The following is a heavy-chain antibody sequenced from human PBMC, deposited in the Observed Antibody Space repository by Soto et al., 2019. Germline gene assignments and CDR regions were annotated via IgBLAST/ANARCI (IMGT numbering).Heavy chain of an antibody. Sequence: ASVTVSCQASGYTFTCYYMHWVRQAPGQGLEWMGWINPNSGGTNYAQKFQGWVTMTRDTSISTAYMELSRLRSDDTAVYYCARGAHVLRFLEWLLIGYYYGMDVWGQGTTVTVSS. CDR3: ARGAHVLRFLEWLLIGYYYGMDV. CDR2: INPNSGGT. J-gene: IGHJ6*02. V-gene: IGHV1-2*04. CDR1: GYTFTCYY. D-gene: IGHD3-3*01.